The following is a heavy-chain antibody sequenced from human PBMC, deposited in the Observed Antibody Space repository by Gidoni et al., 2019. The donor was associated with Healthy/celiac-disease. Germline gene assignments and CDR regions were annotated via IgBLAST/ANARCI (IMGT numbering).Heavy chain of an antibody. Sequence: LRLSCAASGFTFSSYGMHWVRQAPGKGLEWVAVISYDGSNKYYADSVKGRFTISRDNSKNTLYLQMNSLRAEDTAVYYCANLYYYDSSGYLPLFDYWGQGTLVTVSS. CDR2: ISYDGSNK. V-gene: IGHV3-30*18. J-gene: IGHJ4*02. CDR3: ANLYYYDSSGYLPLFDY. D-gene: IGHD3-22*01. CDR1: GFTFSSYG.